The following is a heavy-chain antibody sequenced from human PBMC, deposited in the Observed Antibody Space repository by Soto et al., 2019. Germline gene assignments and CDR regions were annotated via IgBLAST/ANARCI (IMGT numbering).Heavy chain of an antibody. Sequence: SETLSLTCTVSGGPISSRSNYWGWIRQPPGKGLEWIGNIYYSGSTYYHPSLKSRVTISADTSKNQLSLKVTSVTAADTGVYYCARLRPGNPYFDYWGPGTLVTVSS. CDR1: GGPISSRSNY. J-gene: IGHJ4*02. CDR2: IYYSGST. D-gene: IGHD4-4*01. V-gene: IGHV4-39*01. CDR3: ARLRPGNPYFDY.